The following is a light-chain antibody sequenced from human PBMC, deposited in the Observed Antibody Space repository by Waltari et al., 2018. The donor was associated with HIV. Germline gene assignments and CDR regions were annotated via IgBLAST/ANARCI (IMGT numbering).Light chain of an antibody. J-gene: IGLJ2*01. CDR2: GDS. Sequence: GTAPKLLIYGDSLRPSGVPARFSGSKFGTSASLVITGLQSGDEADYYCSTWDDRLNGPVVFGGGTRLTVL. V-gene: IGLV1-44*01. CDR3: STWDDRLNGPVV.